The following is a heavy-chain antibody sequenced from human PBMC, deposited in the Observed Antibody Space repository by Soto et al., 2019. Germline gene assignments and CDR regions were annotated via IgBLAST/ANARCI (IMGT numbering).Heavy chain of an antibody. CDR3: ARGGRWLDFHS. CDR1: ALDFGGSC. J-gene: IGHJ4*02. V-gene: IGHV3-7*01. CDR2: IMPDGNKK. Sequence: EVQLVESGGGLVQPGGSLRLSCAPSALDFGGSCMSWVRQAPGKGLEWVANIMPDGNKKYYVDSVKGRFTISRDNTKNSLVLQMNSLRAEDTAVYYCARGGRWLDFHSWGQGTLVTVSS. D-gene: IGHD6-19*01.